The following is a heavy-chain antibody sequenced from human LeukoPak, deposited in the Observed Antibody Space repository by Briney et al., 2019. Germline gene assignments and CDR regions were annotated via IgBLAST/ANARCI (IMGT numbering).Heavy chain of an antibody. V-gene: IGHV3-23*01. D-gene: IGHD1-26*01. CDR3: AKAFAFVGANFFDY. J-gene: IGHJ4*02. Sequence: PGGSLRLSCAASGFTLSIYAMSWVRQAPGKGLEWVSAIGDTTYYADSVEGRFTISRDNSKNTLYLQMNSLRAEDAAIYYCAKAFAFVGANFFDYWGQGTLVTVSS. CDR1: GFTLSIYA. CDR2: IGDTT.